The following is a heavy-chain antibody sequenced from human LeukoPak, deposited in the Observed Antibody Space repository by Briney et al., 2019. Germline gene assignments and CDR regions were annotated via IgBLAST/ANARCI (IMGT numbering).Heavy chain of an antibody. CDR2: ISWDGGST. J-gene: IGHJ6*03. V-gene: IGHV3-43D*03. Sequence: PGGSLRLSCAASGFTFSSYAMHWVRQAPGKGLEWVSLISWDGGSTYYADSVKGRFTISRDNSKNSLYLQMNSLRAEDTALYYCAKDVRRDQDYDFWSGSGYMDVWGKGTTVTVSS. D-gene: IGHD3-3*01. CDR3: AKDVRRDQDYDFWSGSGYMDV. CDR1: GFTFSSYA.